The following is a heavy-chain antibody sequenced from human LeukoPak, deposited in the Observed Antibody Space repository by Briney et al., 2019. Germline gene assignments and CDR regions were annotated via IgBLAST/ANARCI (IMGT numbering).Heavy chain of an antibody. V-gene: IGHV3-23*01. CDR2: ITGNGGGT. D-gene: IGHD3-3*01. CDR1: GFTFTSYA. J-gene: IGHJ4*02. CDR3: ATYDPLDY. Sequence: GGSLRLSCAASGFTFTSYAMSWVRQAPGKGLGWVSGITGNGGGTYYADSVKDRFTISRDISKKTLYLQMNSLRAEDTALYYCATYDPLDYWGQGTLVTVSS.